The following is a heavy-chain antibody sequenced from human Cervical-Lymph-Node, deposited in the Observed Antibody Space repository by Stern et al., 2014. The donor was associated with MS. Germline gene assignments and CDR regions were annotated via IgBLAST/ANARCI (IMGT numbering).Heavy chain of an antibody. CDR1: GYTFTDYY. D-gene: IGHD1-14*01. CDR3: VRDGSCRTASCFYYVMDV. Sequence: VQLVQSGTEVKQPGASVKVSCKASGYTFTDYYMHWVRQAPGQGLEWMGWINPNSGGTNYAQQFQGRVTMTRDPSITTAYMELSGLRSDDTAIYYCVRDGSCRTASCFYYVMDVWGQGTTVGVSS. V-gene: IGHV1-2*02. CDR2: INPNSGGT. J-gene: IGHJ6*01.